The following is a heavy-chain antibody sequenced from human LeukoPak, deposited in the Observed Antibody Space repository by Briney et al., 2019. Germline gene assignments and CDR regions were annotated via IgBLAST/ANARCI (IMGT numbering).Heavy chain of an antibody. D-gene: IGHD2-2*01. CDR1: GFTFSSYA. CDR2: ISYDGSNK. CDR3: ARTYCSSTSCPVFYYYGMDV. Sequence: GGSLRLSCAASGFTFSSYAMHWVRQAPGKGLEWVAVISYDGSNKYYAGSVKGRFTISRDNSKNTLYLQMNSLRAEDTAVYYCARTYCSSTSCPVFYYYGMDVWGQGTTVTVSS. J-gene: IGHJ6*02. V-gene: IGHV3-30-3*01.